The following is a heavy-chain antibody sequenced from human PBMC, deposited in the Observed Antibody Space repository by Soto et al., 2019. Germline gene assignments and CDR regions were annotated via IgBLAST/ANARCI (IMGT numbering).Heavy chain of an antibody. Sequence: GGSLRSCLAASGFTFSGYGMHWVRQAPGKGLELVAVIWYDGSNKYYTYSVKGQFTISRDNSKNTLYLKMNSLRAEDTAVYYFSRDPQIEVAGSFYYRGQGT. CDR2: IWYDGSNK. D-gene: IGHD6-19*01. J-gene: IGHJ4*02. CDR1: GFTFSGYG. V-gene: IGHV3-33*01. CDR3: SRDPQIEVAGSFYY.